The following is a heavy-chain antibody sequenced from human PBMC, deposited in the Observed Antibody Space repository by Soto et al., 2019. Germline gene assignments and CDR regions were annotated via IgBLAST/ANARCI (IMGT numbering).Heavy chain of an antibody. CDR2: INPNSGGT. D-gene: IGHD4-17*01. J-gene: IGHJ5*02. V-gene: IGHV1-2*04. Sequence: ASVKVSCKASGYTFTGYYMHWVRQAPGQGLEWMGWINPNSGGTNYAQKFQGWVTMTTDTSTSTAYMELRSLRSDDTAVYYCARDPLTLTTTQINWFDPWGQGTLVTVSS. CDR1: GYTFTGYY. CDR3: ARDPLTLTTTQINWFDP.